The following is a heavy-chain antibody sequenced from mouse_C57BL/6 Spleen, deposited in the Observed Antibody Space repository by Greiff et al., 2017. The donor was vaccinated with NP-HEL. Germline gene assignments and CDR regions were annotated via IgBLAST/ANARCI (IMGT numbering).Heavy chain of an antibody. CDR3: AREPSAY. CDR1: GYTFTSYD. J-gene: IGHJ3*01. Sequence: VKLVESGPELVKPGASVKLSCKASGYTFTSYDINWVKQRPGQGLEWIGWIYPRDGSTKYNEKFKGKATLTVDTSSSTAYMELHSLTSEDSAVYFCAREPSAYWGQGTLVTVSA. V-gene: IGHV1-85*01. CDR2: IYPRDGST.